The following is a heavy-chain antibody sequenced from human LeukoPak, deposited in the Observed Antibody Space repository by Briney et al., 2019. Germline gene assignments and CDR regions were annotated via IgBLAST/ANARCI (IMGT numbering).Heavy chain of an antibody. CDR2: ISGSGGRT. Sequence: GGSLRLSCAASGFTFSSYAMHWVRQAPGKGLEWVSTISGSGGRTYYADSVKGRFTISRDNSKNTLFLQMNSLRAEGTAVYYCTKEELGFFDYWGQGTVVTVSS. J-gene: IGHJ4*02. D-gene: IGHD1-7*01. CDR3: TKEELGFFDY. V-gene: IGHV3-23*01. CDR1: GFTFSSYA.